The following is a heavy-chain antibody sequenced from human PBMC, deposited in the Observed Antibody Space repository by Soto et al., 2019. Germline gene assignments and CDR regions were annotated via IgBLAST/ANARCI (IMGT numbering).Heavy chain of an antibody. Sequence: QVQLVQSGAEVKKPGSSVKVSCKASGGTFSSYAISWVRQAPGQGLEWMGGIIPIFGTANYAQKFQGRVTITADESTSTAYMELSSLRSEDTGVYYCARSTPKYDFTANWFDPWGQGTLVTVSS. D-gene: IGHD3-3*01. CDR2: IIPIFGTA. CDR3: ARSTPKYDFTANWFDP. CDR1: GGTFSSYA. J-gene: IGHJ5*02. V-gene: IGHV1-69*01.